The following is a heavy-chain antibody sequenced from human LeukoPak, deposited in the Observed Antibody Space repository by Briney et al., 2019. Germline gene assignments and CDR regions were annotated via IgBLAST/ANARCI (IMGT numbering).Heavy chain of an antibody. CDR2: ISPSGNT. V-gene: IGHV4-4*07. D-gene: IGHD1-26*01. CDR1: SDSISSYS. Sequence: SSETLSLTCSVSSDSISSYSWSWIRQPSGKRLEWIGHISPSGNTNYTPSLKSRVTMSVDTSKNNFSLKLSSVTAADTAVYYCARRLYGGIYYPFDYWGQGTLVTVSS. J-gene: IGHJ4*02. CDR3: ARRLYGGIYYPFDY.